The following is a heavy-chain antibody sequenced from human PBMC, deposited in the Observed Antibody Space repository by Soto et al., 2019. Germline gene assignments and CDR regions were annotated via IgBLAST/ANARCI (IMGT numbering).Heavy chain of an antibody. D-gene: IGHD6-13*01. CDR2: IYHSGST. J-gene: IGHJ4*02. V-gene: IGHV4-4*02. CDR1: GASISSSNW. CDR3: ARAAQAQHLHD. Sequence: SETLSLTCVVSGASISSSNWWSWVRQPPGKGLEWVGDIYHSGSTNYNPSFKSRVTISVDKSKNQLSLKLSSVTAADTAVYYCARAAQAQHLHDWGQGTRVTVS.